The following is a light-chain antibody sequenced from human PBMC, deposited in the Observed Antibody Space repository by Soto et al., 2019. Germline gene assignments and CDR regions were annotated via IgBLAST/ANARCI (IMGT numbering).Light chain of an antibody. CDR2: AAS. CDR3: QKYNSAPRT. V-gene: IGKV1-27*01. Sequence: DIQMTQSPSSLSASLGDRVTITCRASQGIGNYLAWYQLQPGKVPKLLIYAASTLQSGVPSRFSGSGSGTDFTITISSLQPEDVATYFCQKYNSAPRTFRQGTKVEI. J-gene: IGKJ1*01. CDR1: QGIGNY.